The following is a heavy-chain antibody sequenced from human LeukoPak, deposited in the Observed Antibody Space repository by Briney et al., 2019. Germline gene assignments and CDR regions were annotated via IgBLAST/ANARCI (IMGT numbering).Heavy chain of an antibody. CDR3: ARFLPYYDGSGYQGHFDY. Sequence: SQTLSLTCAISGDSVSSNSAAWNWIRQSPSRGLEWLGRTYYRSKWYNDYAVSVKSRITINPDTSKNQFSLQLNSVTPEDTAVYYCARFLPYYDGSGYQGHFDYWGQGTLVTVSS. CDR2: TYYRSKWYN. J-gene: IGHJ4*02. V-gene: IGHV6-1*01. CDR1: GDSVSSNSAA. D-gene: IGHD3-22*01.